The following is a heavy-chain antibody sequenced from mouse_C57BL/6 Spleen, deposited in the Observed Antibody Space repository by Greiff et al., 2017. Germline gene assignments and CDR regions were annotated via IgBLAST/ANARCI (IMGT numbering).Heavy chain of an antibody. V-gene: IGHV1-82*01. J-gene: IGHJ2*01. CDR3: ARTVTGIGFDY. Sequence: VQVVESGPELVKPGASVKISCKASGYAFSSSWMNWVKQRPGQGLEWIGRIYPGDGDTNYNGKFKGKATLTADKSSSTAYMQLSSLTSEDSAVYFCARTVTGIGFDYWGQGTTLTVSS. CDR2: IYPGDGDT. CDR1: GYAFSSSW. D-gene: IGHD4-1*01.